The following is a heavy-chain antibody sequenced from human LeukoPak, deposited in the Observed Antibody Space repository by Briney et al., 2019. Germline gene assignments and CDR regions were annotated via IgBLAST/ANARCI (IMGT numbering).Heavy chain of an antibody. CDR3: ARVGTYYYDSSGYQFDP. CDR2: ISAYNGNT. Sequence: ASVKLSCKASGYTFTSYGISWVRQAPGQGLEWMGWISAYNGNTNYAQKLQGRVTMTTDTSTSTAYMELRSLRADDTAVYYCARVGTYYYDSSGYQFDPWGQGTLVTVSS. CDR1: GYTFTSYG. D-gene: IGHD3-22*01. V-gene: IGHV1-18*01. J-gene: IGHJ5*02.